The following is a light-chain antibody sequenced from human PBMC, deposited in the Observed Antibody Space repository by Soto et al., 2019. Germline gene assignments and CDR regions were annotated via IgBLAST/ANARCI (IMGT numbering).Light chain of an antibody. CDR3: HQYGDSHT. J-gene: IGKJ2*01. Sequence: EPVVTQSRGGLCCSPGERCTLSGRASQSVSSSYLAWYQQKPGQAPRLLIYGASSRATGIPDRFSGSGSGTDFTLTISRLEPEDFAVYYCHQYGDSHTFGQGTKVDIK. CDR2: GAS. V-gene: IGKV3-20*01. CDR1: QSVSSSY.